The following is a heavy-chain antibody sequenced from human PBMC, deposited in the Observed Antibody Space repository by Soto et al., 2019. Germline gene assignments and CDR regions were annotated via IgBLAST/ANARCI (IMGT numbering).Heavy chain of an antibody. D-gene: IGHD5-18*01. Sequence: QVRLHESGPGLVKPSETLSLTCTVSTDSFSDYYWSWIRQPPGQGLEWIGSIYHTGNTNCNPSLESRVSISVDTSKIHFSLSLSSVTAADTAVYYCARDVGIHDAFDIWGQGTLVTVSS. J-gene: IGHJ3*02. V-gene: IGHV4-59*13. CDR1: TDSFSDYY. CDR3: ARDVGIHDAFDI. CDR2: IYHTGNT.